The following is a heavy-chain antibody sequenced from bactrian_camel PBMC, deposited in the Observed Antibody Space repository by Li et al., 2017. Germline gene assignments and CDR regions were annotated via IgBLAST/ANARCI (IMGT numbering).Heavy chain of an antibody. CDR2: ISVGGDST. CDR1: GYTSCTHD. CDR3: ACAEKGAIRGCHVAEDFDY. J-gene: IGHJ6*01. Sequence: DVQLVESGGGSVQAGGSLRPSCAAAGYTSCTHDMSWFRQAPGKEREGVATISVGGDSTFYADSVKGRFSISHDDALNTLYLQMNSLKPEDTAIYYCACAEKGAIRGCHVAEDFDYWGQGTQVTVS. D-gene: IGHD3*01. V-gene: IGHV3S40*01.